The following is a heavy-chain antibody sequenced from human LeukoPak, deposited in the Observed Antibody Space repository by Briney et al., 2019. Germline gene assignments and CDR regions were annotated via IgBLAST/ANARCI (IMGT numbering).Heavy chain of an antibody. CDR2: INPNSGGT. D-gene: IGHD3-10*01. CDR3: ARGPRRFGEPHYYYSGMDV. Sequence: ASVKVSCKASGYTFTGYYMHWVRQAPGQGLEWMGWINPNSGGTNYAQKFQGRVTMTRDTSISTAYMELSRLRSDDTAVYYCARGPRRFGEPHYYYSGMDVWGQGTTVTVSS. V-gene: IGHV1-2*02. CDR1: GYTFTGYY. J-gene: IGHJ6*02.